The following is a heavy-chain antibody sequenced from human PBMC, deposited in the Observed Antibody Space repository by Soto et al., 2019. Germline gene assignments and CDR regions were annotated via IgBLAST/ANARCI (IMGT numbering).Heavy chain of an antibody. CDR2: IYYSGST. D-gene: IGHD2-15*01. CDR1: GGSISSGGYY. J-gene: IGHJ3*02. Sequence: SETLSLTCTVSGGSISSGGYYWSWIRQHPGKGLEWIGYIYYSGSTYYNPSLKSRVTISVGTSKNQFSLKLSSVTAADTAVYYCARSDIVVVVAATTTGAFDIWGQGTMVTVSS. CDR3: ARSDIVVVVAATTTGAFDI. V-gene: IGHV4-31*03.